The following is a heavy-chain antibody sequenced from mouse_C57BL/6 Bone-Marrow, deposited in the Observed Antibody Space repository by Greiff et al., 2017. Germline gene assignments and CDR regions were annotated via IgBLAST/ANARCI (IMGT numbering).Heavy chain of an antibody. CDR1: GFNIKDDY. V-gene: IGHV14-4*01. J-gene: IGHJ3*01. CDR2: IDPENGDT. CDR3: TVSYGSMWFAY. Sequence: EVQRVESGAELVRPGASVKLSCTASGFNIKDDYMHWVKQRPEQGLEWIGWIDPENGDTEYASKFQGKATITADTSSNTAYLQLSSLTSEDTAVYYCTVSYGSMWFAYWGQGTLVTVSA. D-gene: IGHD1-1*01.